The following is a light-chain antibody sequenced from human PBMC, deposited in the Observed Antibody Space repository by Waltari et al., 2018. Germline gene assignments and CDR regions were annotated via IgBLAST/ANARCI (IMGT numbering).Light chain of an antibody. Sequence: QSVLTQPASVSVSPGQSLTLSCTGSSTDLGGYTYVSWYQQNPGKAPKLIIYDVSNRPSGISYRFSGSKSGNTASLTISGLQAEDEADYYCASYSGRNTVGVFGGGTRLAVL. V-gene: IGLV2-14*01. CDR2: DVS. CDR3: ASYSGRNTVGV. J-gene: IGLJ2*01. CDR1: STDLGGYTY.